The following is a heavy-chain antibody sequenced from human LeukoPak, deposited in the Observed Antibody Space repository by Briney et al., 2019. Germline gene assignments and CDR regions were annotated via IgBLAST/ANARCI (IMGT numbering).Heavy chain of an antibody. V-gene: IGHV3-74*01. CDR3: AKDCSQAPAYYYYYYMDV. D-gene: IGHD6-19*01. CDR2: INPDRSTT. J-gene: IGHJ6*03. CDR1: GFTFSRYW. Sequence: PGGSLRLSCAASGFTFSRYWIHWVRQAPGKGLEWVSRINPDRSTTTYADSVKGRFTISRDNAKNTVYLQMNSLRAEDTAVYYCAKDCSQAPAYYYYYYMDVWGKGTTVTVSS.